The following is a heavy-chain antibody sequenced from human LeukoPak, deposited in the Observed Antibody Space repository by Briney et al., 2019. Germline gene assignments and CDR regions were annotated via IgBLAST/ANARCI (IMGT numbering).Heavy chain of an antibody. CDR3: AKASDYYGSGCLNY. Sequence: GGSLRLSCAASGFTFSSYGMHWVRQAPGKGLEWVAVISFDGNNKYYADSVKGRFTISRDNSKNTLYVQMDSLRPEDTAVYYCAKASDYYGSGCLNYWGQGTLVTVSS. D-gene: IGHD3-10*01. CDR2: ISFDGNNK. CDR1: GFTFSSYG. V-gene: IGHV3-30*18. J-gene: IGHJ4*02.